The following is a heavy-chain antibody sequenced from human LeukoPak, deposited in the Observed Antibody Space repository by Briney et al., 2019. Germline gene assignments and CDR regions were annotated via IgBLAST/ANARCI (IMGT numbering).Heavy chain of an antibody. CDR3: ARDNYDFWSGYYNWFDP. CDR2: ISSSSSYI. D-gene: IGHD3-3*01. CDR1: GFTFSSYS. J-gene: IGHJ5*02. V-gene: IGHV3-21*01. Sequence: GGSLRLSCAASGFTFSSYSMNWVRQAPGKGLEWVSSISSSSSYIYYADSVKGRFTISRDNAKNSLYLQMNSLRAEDTAVYYCARDNYDFWSGYYNWFDPWGQGTLVTVSS.